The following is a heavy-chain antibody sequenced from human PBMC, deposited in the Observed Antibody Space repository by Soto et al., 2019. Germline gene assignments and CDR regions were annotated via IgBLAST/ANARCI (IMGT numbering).Heavy chain of an antibody. CDR3: ARVLSWASYYDFWSCYYNYYYYGMDV. D-gene: IGHD3-3*01. CDR1: GYTFTSYD. CDR2: MNPNSGNT. J-gene: IGHJ6*02. V-gene: IGHV1-8*01. Sequence: QVQLVQSGAEVKKPGASVKVSCKASGYTFTSYDINWVRQATGQGLEWMGWMNPNSGNTGYAQKFQGRVTMTRNTYISTAYMELSSLRSEDTAVYYCARVLSWASYYDFWSCYYNYYYYGMDVWGQGTTVTVSS.